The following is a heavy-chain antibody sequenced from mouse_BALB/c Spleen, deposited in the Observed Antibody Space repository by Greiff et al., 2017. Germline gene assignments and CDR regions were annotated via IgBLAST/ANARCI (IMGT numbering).Heavy chain of an antibody. CDR3: ARSGITTVGYFDV. D-gene: IGHD1-1*01. Sequence: EVQGVESGGGLVKPGGSLKLSCAASGFTFSSYAMSWVRQSPEKRLEWVAEISSGGSYTYYPDTVTGRFTISRDNAKNTLYLEMSSLRSEDTAMYYCARSGITTVGYFDVWGAGTTVTVSS. V-gene: IGHV5-9-4*01. CDR1: GFTFSSYA. J-gene: IGHJ1*01. CDR2: ISSGGSYT.